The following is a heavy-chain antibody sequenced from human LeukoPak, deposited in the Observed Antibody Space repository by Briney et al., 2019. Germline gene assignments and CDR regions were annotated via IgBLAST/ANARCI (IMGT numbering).Heavy chain of an antibody. CDR3: TRAIEGAFDI. V-gene: IGHV3-49*04. CDR2: IRSKAYGGTT. CDR1: GFTVSSNY. J-gene: IGHJ3*02. Sequence: GGSLRLSCAASGFTVSSNYMSWVRQAPGKGLEWVGFIRSKAYGGTTEYAASVKGRFTLSRDDSKSIAYLQMNSLKTEDTAVYYCTRAIEGAFDIWGQGTMVTVSS.